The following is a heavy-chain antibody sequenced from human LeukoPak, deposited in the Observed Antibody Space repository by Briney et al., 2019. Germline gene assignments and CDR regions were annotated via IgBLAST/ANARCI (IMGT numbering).Heavy chain of an antibody. CDR3: ARDPDVAGGVINDAFDI. D-gene: IGHD3-10*01. V-gene: IGHV3-21*01. CDR2: ISSSSSYI. CDR1: GFTFSSYN. J-gene: IGHJ3*02. Sequence: NTGGSLRLSCAASGFTFSSYNMNWVRQAPGKGLEWVSSISSSSSYIYYADSVKGRFTISRDNAKNSLYLQMNSLRAEDTAVYYCARDPDVAGGVINDAFDIWGQGIMVTVSS.